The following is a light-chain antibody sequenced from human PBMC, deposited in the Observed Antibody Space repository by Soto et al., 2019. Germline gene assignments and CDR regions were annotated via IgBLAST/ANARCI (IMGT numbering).Light chain of an antibody. CDR3: CSYAGSSAPYV. V-gene: IGLV2-23*01. J-gene: IGLJ1*01. CDR1: SSDVGSYNL. CDR2: EGS. Sequence: QSALTQPASVSGSPGQSITISCTGTSSDVGSYNLVSWYQQNPGKAPKLMIYEGSKRPSGVSNRVSGSKSGNTASLTISGLQAEDEADYYCCSYAGSSAPYVFGTGTKLTVL.